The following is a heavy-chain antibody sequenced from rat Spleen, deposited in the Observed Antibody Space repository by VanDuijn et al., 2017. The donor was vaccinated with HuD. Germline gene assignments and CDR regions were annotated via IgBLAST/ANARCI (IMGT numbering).Heavy chain of an antibody. CDR3: GRGGAAGALGGY. J-gene: IGHJ2*01. CDR1: GFSLTSYN. Sequence: QVQLKESGPGLVQPSQTLSLTCTVAGFSLTSYNVHWVRQPPGKGLEWMGVIWNTGGTRYNSALKSRLSIIKDTSKSQVFLKKNNQQTEGTATYYCGRGGAAGALGGYWGQGVMVTVSS. V-gene: IGHV2-41*01. CDR2: IWNTGGT. D-gene: IGHD5-1*01.